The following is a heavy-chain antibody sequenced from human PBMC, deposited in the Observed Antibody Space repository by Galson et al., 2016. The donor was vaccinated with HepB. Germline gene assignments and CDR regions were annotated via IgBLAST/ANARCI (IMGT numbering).Heavy chain of an antibody. J-gene: IGHJ4*02. CDR1: GFTFSSYA. CDR2: ISDSGGRT. D-gene: IGHD2-21*01. CDR3: AREGQSSGHCGAFDW. V-gene: IGHV3-23*01. Sequence: SLRLSCAASGFTFSSYAMSWVRQAPGKGLEWVSGISDSGGRTHYADSVKGRFTISRDNSKSTLYLQINGLRVDDTAVYYCAREGQSSGHCGAFDWWGQGTLVTV.